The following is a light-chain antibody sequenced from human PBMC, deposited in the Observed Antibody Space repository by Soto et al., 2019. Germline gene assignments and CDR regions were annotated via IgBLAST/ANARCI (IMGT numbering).Light chain of an antibody. CDR2: AAS. Sequence: IQMTQSPSSLSASVGDRVTITCRATQGIRDELGWYQQKPGKAPKLLIYAASSLQSGVPSRFSGSASGTDFTLTISSLQPEDFATYYCLQDYNYPRAFGQGTKVDIK. J-gene: IGKJ1*01. CDR1: QGIRDE. CDR3: LQDYNYPRA. V-gene: IGKV1-6*01.